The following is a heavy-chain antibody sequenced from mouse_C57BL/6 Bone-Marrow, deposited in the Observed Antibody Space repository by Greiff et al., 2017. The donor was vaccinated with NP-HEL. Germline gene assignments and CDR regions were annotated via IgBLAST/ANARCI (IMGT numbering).Heavy chain of an antibody. CDR3: ARDYHYDDGAMDY. Sequence: QVQLQQPGAELVMPGASVKLSCKASGYTFTSYWMHWVKQRPGQGLEWIGVIDPSDSYTNYNQKFKGKSTLTVDKSSSTAYMQLSSLTSEDSAVYYCARDYHYDDGAMDYWGQGTSVTVSS. V-gene: IGHV1-69*01. J-gene: IGHJ4*01. CDR1: GYTFTSYW. CDR2: IDPSDSYT. D-gene: IGHD2-4*01.